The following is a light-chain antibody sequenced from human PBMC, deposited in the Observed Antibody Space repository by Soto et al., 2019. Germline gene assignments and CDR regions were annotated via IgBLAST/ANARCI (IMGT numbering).Light chain of an antibody. CDR1: SSNIGAGYD. CDR2: GNS. Sequence: QSVLTQPPSVSGAPGQRVTISCTGSSSNIGAGYDVHWYQQLPGTAPKLLIYGNSNRPSGVPDRFSGSKSGTSASLAITGLQAYDEADYYCSSYTSTSHVVFGGGTKLTVL. CDR3: SSYTSTSHVV. V-gene: IGLV1-40*01. J-gene: IGLJ2*01.